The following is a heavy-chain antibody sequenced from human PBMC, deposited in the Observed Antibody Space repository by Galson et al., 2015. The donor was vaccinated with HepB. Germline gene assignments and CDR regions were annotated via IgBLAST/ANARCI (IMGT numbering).Heavy chain of an antibody. CDR3: ARGRWTAHELTYYFDY. CDR2: INAGNGNT. D-gene: IGHD1-7*01. V-gene: IGHV1-3*01. J-gene: IGHJ4*02. Sequence: SVKVSCKASGYSFSNYAIHWVRQAPGQGLEWMGYINAGNGNTKYSRKFQGTVTFTRDTSATTAYMELSSLRSEDTAVFYCARGRWTAHELTYYFDYWGQGTLVTGSS. CDR1: GYSFSNYA.